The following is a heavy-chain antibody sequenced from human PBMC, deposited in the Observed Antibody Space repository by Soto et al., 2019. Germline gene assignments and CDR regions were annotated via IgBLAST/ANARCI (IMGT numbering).Heavy chain of an antibody. Sequence: SQTLSLTCVISGDSVSSNSAAWNWIRQSPSRGLEWLGRTYYRSKWYNDYAVSVKSRITINPDTSKNQFSLQLNSVTPEDTAVYYCARDLLLSYDSSGYYYDWFDPWGQGTLATVSS. CDR2: TYYRSKWYN. D-gene: IGHD3-22*01. CDR1: GDSVSSNSAA. V-gene: IGHV6-1*01. CDR3: ARDLLLSYDSSGYYYDWFDP. J-gene: IGHJ5*02.